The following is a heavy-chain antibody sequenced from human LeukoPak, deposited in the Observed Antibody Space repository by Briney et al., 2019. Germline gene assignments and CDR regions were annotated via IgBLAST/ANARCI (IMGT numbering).Heavy chain of an antibody. CDR1: GFTSTSYA. CDR3: AKLWSTSRGAFDI. J-gene: IGHJ3*02. D-gene: IGHD1-1*01. V-gene: IGHV3-23*01. CDR2: VSSSGGSI. Sequence: AGSLRLSCAASGFTSTSYAMSWVRQAPRKGLPWVSGVSSSGGSIYYADSLKGRCTSSRDNSNNTLHLQMNTLRAEDTAVYYGAKLWSTSRGAFDIWVEGTMVSVCS.